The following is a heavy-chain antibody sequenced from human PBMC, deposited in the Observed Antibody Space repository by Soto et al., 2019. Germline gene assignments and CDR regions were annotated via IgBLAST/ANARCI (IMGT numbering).Heavy chain of an antibody. J-gene: IGHJ5*02. V-gene: IGHV4-39*01. CDR1: GGSISSSSYY. Sequence: SETLSLTCTVSGGSISSSSYYWGWIRQPPGKGLEWIGSIYYSGSTYYNPSLKSRVTISVDTSKNQFSLKLSSVTAADTAVYYCARELGYCSSTSCSTGGWFDPWGQGTLVTVSS. CDR2: IYYSGST. D-gene: IGHD2-2*01. CDR3: ARELGYCSSTSCSTGGWFDP.